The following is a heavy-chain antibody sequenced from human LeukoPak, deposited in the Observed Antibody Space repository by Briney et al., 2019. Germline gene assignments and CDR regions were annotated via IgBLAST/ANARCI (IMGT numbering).Heavy chain of an antibody. Sequence: GASVKVSCKASGYTFTSFGISWVRQAPGQGLEWMGWISAYNGNTNYAQKLQGRVTMTTDTSTSTVYMELSSLRSEDTAVYYCARVESYYDSSGYYSYYFDYWGQGTLVTVSS. CDR1: GYTFTSFG. V-gene: IGHV1-18*01. J-gene: IGHJ4*02. D-gene: IGHD3-22*01. CDR3: ARVESYYDSSGYYSYYFDY. CDR2: ISAYNGNT.